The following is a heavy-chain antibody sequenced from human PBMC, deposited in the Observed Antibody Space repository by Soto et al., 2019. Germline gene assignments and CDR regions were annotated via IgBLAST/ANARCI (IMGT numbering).Heavy chain of an antibody. D-gene: IGHD3-16*02. CDR3: ARDRDYVWGSYRTLYYYGMDV. J-gene: IGHJ6*02. CDR2: INHSGST. V-gene: IGHV4-34*01. Sequence: SETLSLTCAVYGGSFSGYYWSWIRQPPGKGLEWIGEINHSGSTNYNPSLKSRVTISVDTSKNQFSLKLSSVTAADTAVYYCARDRDYVWGSYRTLYYYGMDVWGQGTTVTVSS. CDR1: GGSFSGYY.